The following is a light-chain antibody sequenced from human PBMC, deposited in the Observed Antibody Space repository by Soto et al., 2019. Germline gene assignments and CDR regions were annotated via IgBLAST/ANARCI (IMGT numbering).Light chain of an antibody. J-gene: IGKJ4*01. CDR3: QQYIQWPLT. Sequence: EILLTQSQATLSVSPGERSTLSCRASQRVIKNLAWYQQKPGPAPSLLIQGASTRATGIPGRVTGSGSGTEGTRTICSLQSEDFAVYYCQQYIQWPLTFGGGTKVDIK. CDR2: GAS. V-gene: IGKV3-15*01. CDR1: QRVIKN.